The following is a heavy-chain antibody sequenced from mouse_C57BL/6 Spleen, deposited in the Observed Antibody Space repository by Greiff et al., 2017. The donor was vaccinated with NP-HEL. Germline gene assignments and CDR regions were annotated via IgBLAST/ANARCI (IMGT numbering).Heavy chain of an antibody. CDR2: IDPETGGT. Sequence: VQLQESGAELVRPGASVTLSCKASGYTFTDYEMHWVKQTPVHGLEWIGAIDPETGGTAYNQKFKGKAILTADKSSSTAYMELRSLTSEDSALYYCTISGYYYGSSYGGYFDVWGTGTTVTVSS. V-gene: IGHV1-15*01. CDR3: TISGYYYGSSYGGYFDV. D-gene: IGHD1-1*01. J-gene: IGHJ1*03. CDR1: GYTFTDYE.